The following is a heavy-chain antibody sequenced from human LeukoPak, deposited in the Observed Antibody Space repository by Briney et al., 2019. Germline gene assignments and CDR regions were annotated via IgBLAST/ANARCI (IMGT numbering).Heavy chain of an antibody. CDR3: ASGSGSYYSNDAFDI. CDR2: INPNSGGT. J-gene: IGHJ3*02. Sequence: ASVKVSCKASGYTFTGYYIHWVRQAPGQGLEWMGWINPNSGGTNYAQKFQGRVTMTRDTSISTAYMELSRLRSDDTAVYYCASGSGSYYSNDAFDIWGQGTMVTVSS. CDR1: GYTFTGYY. D-gene: IGHD1-26*01. V-gene: IGHV1-2*02.